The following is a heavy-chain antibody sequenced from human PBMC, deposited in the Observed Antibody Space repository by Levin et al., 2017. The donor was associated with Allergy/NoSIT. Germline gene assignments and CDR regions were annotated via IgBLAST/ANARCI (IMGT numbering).Heavy chain of an antibody. J-gene: IGHJ4*02. CDR1: GFTFSTYG. Sequence: PGGSLRLSCAASGFTFSTYGMNWVRQAPGKGLEWVSSISDTGTYIYYADSMKGRFTISRDNAKNSLYLQMNSLRPEDTAVYYCARRYGLLSGHPFDYWGRGTQVTVSS. D-gene: IGHD1-26*01. CDR3: ARRYGLLSGHPFDY. V-gene: IGHV3-21*01. CDR2: ISDTGTYI.